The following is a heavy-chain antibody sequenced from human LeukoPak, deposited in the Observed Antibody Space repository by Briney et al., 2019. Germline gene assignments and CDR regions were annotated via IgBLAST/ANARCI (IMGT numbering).Heavy chain of an antibody. Sequence: ASVKVSCKASGYTFTSYAMNWVRQVPGQGLEWMGWINTNTGNPTYAQGFTGRFVFSLDTSVSTAYLQISSLKAEDTAVYYCARARMVRGVIRFDWFDPWGQGTLVTVSS. CDR1: GYTFTSYA. CDR3: ARARMVRGVIRFDWFDP. CDR2: INTNTGNP. J-gene: IGHJ5*02. D-gene: IGHD3-10*01. V-gene: IGHV7-4-1*02.